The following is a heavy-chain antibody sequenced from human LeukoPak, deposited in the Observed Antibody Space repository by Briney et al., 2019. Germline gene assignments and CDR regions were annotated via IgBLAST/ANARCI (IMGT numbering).Heavy chain of an antibody. J-gene: IGHJ6*03. CDR3: ARDGKPYCGGDCYMDV. CDR2: ISSSSSYI. CDR1: GLTFSIYA. D-gene: IGHD2-21*01. Sequence: GGSLRLSCAASGLTFSIYAMAWVRQAPGKGLEWVSSISSSSSYIYYADSVKGRFTISRDNAKNSLYLQMNSLRAEDTAVYYCARDGKPYCGGDCYMDVWGKGTTVTVSS. V-gene: IGHV3-21*01.